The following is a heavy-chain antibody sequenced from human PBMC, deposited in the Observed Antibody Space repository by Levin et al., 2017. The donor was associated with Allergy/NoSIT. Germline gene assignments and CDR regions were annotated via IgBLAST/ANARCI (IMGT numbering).Heavy chain of an antibody. CDR2: IYFSGST. V-gene: IGHV4-39*01. CDR1: GVSIRSSDYY. J-gene: IGHJ6*02. CDR3: AGYCTSNRCRDNSYYGMDV. Sequence: SETLSLTCTVSGVSIRSSDYYWGWIRQSPEKGLEWMGSIYFSGSTYYNPFLRNRITISADMSKHVLSLRLSSVTAADSAHYYCAGYCTSNRCRDNSYYGMDVWGHGTAVTGS. D-gene: IGHD2-2*01.